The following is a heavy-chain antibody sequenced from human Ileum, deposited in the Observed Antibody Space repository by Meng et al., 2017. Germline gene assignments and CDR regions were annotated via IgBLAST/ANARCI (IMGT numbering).Heavy chain of an antibody. V-gene: IGHV4-61*08. CDR2: AST. CDR3: ARDHMGSLDY. J-gene: IGHJ4*02. D-gene: IGHD1-26*01. CDR1: GGSVSRAGYQ. Sequence: QVQRQGSGPGLVRPAETLSLLCTVSGGSVSRAGYQWGWIRQPPGKGLEWIGYASTNYNPSLKSRVTISLDTSRNQFSLSLSSVTAADTAVYYCARDHMGSLDYWGQGILVTVSS.